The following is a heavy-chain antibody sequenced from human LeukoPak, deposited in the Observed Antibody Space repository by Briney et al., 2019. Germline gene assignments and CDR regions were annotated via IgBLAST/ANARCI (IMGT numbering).Heavy chain of an antibody. Sequence: PSETLSLTCAVSGYSISSGYYWGWIRQPPGKGLEWIGSIYHSGSIYYNPSLKSRVTISVDTSKNQFSLKLSSVTAADTAVYYCARALDYGDYPFDYWGQGTLVTVSS. CDR1: GYSISSGYY. CDR2: IYHSGSI. V-gene: IGHV4-38-2*01. D-gene: IGHD4-17*01. J-gene: IGHJ4*02. CDR3: ARALDYGDYPFDY.